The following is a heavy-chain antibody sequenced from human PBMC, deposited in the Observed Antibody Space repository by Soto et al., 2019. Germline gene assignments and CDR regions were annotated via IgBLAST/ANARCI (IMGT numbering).Heavy chain of an antibody. D-gene: IGHD3-3*02. V-gene: IGHV4-59*01. CDR2: IYYTHST. J-gene: IGHJ6*04. CDR1: GGSIGSYY. Sequence: QVQLQESGPGLVKPSETLSLTCTVSGGSIGSYYWSWIRQPPGKGLEWIGYIYYTHSTNYNPSLKSRITISADTPKNQFSLRLNSVIAADTAVYYCARGNNLAVWGKGTPVTVSS. CDR3: ARGNNLAV.